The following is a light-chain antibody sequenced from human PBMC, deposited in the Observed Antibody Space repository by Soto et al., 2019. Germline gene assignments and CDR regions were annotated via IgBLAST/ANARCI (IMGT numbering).Light chain of an antibody. CDR2: GAS. J-gene: IGKJ1*01. CDR1: QSVSSN. V-gene: IGKV3-15*01. Sequence: EIVMTQSPATLSVSPGERATLSCRASQSVSSNLAWYQQKPGQAPRLLIYGASTRAPGIPVRFSGSGSGTEFTLTISSLQSEDFAVYYCQHYNNWPPWTFGKGTKVEIK. CDR3: QHYNNWPPWT.